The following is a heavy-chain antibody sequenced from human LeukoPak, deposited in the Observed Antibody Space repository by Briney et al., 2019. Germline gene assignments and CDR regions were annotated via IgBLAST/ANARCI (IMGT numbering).Heavy chain of an antibody. V-gene: IGHV3-23*01. CDR3: ARGRQPLVRGVIYLDHYYYYMDV. CDR1: GFTFSTYG. D-gene: IGHD3-10*01. J-gene: IGHJ6*03. CDR2: ISGSGGNT. Sequence: GGSLRLSCGASGFTFSTYGMSWVRQAPGKGLEWVSAISGSGGNTYYADSVKGRFTISRDNSKNTLYLQMNSLRAEDTAVYYCARGRQPLVRGVIYLDHYYYYMDVWGKGTTVTISS.